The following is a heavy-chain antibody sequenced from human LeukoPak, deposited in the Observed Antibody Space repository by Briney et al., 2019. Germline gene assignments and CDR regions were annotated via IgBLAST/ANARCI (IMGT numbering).Heavy chain of an antibody. Sequence: SETLSLTCAVYGGSFSGYYWSWIRQPPGRGLEWIGEVNHSGTTNYNPSLKSRATISVDTSQIQFSLKLTSVTAADTAVYYCARDKDGTIDYWGQGTLVTVSS. V-gene: IGHV4-34*01. CDR2: VNHSGTT. CDR3: ARDKDGTIDY. J-gene: IGHJ4*02. CDR1: GGSFSGYY. D-gene: IGHD2-2*01.